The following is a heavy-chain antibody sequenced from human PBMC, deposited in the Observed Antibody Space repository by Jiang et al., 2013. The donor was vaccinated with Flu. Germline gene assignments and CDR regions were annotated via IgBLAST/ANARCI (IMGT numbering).Heavy chain of an antibody. CDR3: AKDFYAPAGY. V-gene: IGHV3-30*02. CDR1: GFTLTNYG. J-gene: IGHJ4*02. Sequence: QLVESGGGVVQPGGSLRLSCAASGFTLTNYGIHWVRQAPGKGLEWVAFIRDDGSNEYYADSVKGRFTISRDNSKNTLYLQMNSLRAEDTAVYYCAKDFYAPAGYWGQGTLVTVSS. CDR2: IRDDGSNE. D-gene: IGHD2/OR15-2a*01.